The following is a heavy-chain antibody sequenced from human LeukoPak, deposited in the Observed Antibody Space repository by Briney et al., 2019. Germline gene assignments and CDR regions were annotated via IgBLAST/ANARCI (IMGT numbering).Heavy chain of an antibody. D-gene: IGHD5-18*01. Sequence: GGSLRLSCAASGFTFSSYAMSWVRQAPGKGLEWVSGISGSGGSTYYADFVKGRFTISRDNSKNTLYLQMNSLRAEDTAVYYCARDVGAYSYGYTSLDYWGQGTLVTVSS. J-gene: IGHJ4*02. CDR2: ISGSGGST. CDR1: GFTFSSYA. V-gene: IGHV3-23*01. CDR3: ARDVGAYSYGYTSLDY.